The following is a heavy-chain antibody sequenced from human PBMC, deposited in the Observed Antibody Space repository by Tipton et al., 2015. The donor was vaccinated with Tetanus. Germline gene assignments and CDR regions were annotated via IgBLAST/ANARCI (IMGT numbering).Heavy chain of an antibody. CDR1: GGSISSYY. D-gene: IGHD3-10*01. Sequence: TLSLTCTVSGGSISSYYWSWIRQPAGKGLEWIGRIYTSGSTNYNPSLKSRVTISVDTSKNQFSLKLSSVTAADTAVYYCARDRDYYGSGSRGMDVWGQGTRVTVSS. CDR3: ARDRDYYGSGSRGMDV. V-gene: IGHV4-4*07. J-gene: IGHJ6*02. CDR2: IYTSGST.